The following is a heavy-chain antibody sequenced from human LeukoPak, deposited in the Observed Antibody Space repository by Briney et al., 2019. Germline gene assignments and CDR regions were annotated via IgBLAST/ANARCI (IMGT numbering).Heavy chain of an antibody. CDR3: ARTVKVAVTAIGWFVP. J-gene: IGHJ5*02. V-gene: IGHV4-39*07. CDR1: GDSVKNINHY. Sequence: SETLSLTCTVSGDSVKNINHYWGWIRQSPGTGLEWIASIYYTGTSYYNPSLRNRVTISVDTSENQFSLKLSSVTAADTAVYYCARTVKVAVTAIGWFVPWGQGTLVTVSS. D-gene: IGHD2-21*02. CDR2: IYYTGTS.